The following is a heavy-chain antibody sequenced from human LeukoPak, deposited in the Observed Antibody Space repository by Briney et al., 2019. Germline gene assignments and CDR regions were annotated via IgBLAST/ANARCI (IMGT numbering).Heavy chain of an antibody. CDR2: INPNSGGT. Sequence: ASVKVSCNASGYTFTGYYMHWVRQAPRQGLEWMGCINPNSGGTNYAQKFQDRVTMTRDTSTSTAYMALRSEISDDTAVYYCEIERGGYWVGAFDYRGEGTLVTVSS. CDR1: GYTFTGYY. D-gene: IGHD3-22*01. V-gene: IGHV1-2*02. CDR3: EIERGGYWVGAFDY. J-gene: IGHJ4*02.